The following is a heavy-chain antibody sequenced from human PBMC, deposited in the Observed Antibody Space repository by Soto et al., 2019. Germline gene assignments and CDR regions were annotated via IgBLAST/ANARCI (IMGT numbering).Heavy chain of an antibody. CDR3: AKDRVAYYGMDV. CDR2: ISWNSGSI. J-gene: IGHJ6*02. Sequence: PVGSLRFSCAASGFTFDDYAMHWVRQAPGKGLEWVSGISWNSGSIGYADSVKGRFTISRDNAKNSLYLQMNSLRAEDTALYYCAKDRVAYYGMDVWGQGTTVTVS. V-gene: IGHV3-9*01. D-gene: IGHD2-15*01. CDR1: GFTFDDYA.